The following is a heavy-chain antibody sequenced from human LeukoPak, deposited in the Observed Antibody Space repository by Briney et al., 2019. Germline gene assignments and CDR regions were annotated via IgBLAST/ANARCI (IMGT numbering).Heavy chain of an antibody. CDR2: IIPIFGTA. V-gene: IGHV1-69*13. D-gene: IGHD2-15*01. CDR3: AGGYCSGGSCYSYDAFDI. CDR1: GGTFSSYA. Sequence: SVKVSCKASGGTFSSYAISWVRQAPGQGLEWMGGIIPIFGTANYAQKFQGRVTITADESTSTAYMGLSSLRSEDTAVYYCAGGYCSGGSCYSYDAFDIWGQGTMVTVSS. J-gene: IGHJ3*02.